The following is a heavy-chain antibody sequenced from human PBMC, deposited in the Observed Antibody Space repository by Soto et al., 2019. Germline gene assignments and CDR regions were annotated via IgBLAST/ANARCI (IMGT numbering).Heavy chain of an antibody. Sequence: QITLKESGPPLVKPTQTLTLTCTFSGFSLSTSGVGVGWIRQPPGKALEWLALIYWDDDKRYSPSLKSRLTITKDTSKNQVVLTMTNMDPVDTATYYCAHATLWFGDNYFDYWGQGTLVTVSS. D-gene: IGHD3-10*01. J-gene: IGHJ4*02. V-gene: IGHV2-5*02. CDR2: IYWDDDK. CDR1: GFSLSTSGVG. CDR3: AHATLWFGDNYFDY.